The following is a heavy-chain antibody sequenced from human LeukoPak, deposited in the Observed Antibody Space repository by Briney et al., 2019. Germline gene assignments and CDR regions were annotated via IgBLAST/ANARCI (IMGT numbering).Heavy chain of an antibody. D-gene: IGHD3-10*01. CDR1: GGSINSYY. V-gene: IGHV4-4*07. CDR3: ARGHVLSAGYYFDY. J-gene: IGHJ4*02. Sequence: PSETLSLTCTVSGGSINSYYWSWIRQPAGKGLEWIGRIYTSGSTNYNPSLKSRVTMSVDTSKNQFSLKLSSVTAADTAVYYCARGHVLSAGYYFDYWGQGTLVTVSS. CDR2: IYTSGST.